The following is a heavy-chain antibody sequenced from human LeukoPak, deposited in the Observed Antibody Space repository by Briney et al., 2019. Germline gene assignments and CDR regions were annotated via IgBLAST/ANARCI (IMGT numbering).Heavy chain of an antibody. CDR2: IYPGESDT. J-gene: IGHJ6*03. CDR3: ARQERKSGYSYGSPGGYYYYMDV. V-gene: IGHV5-51*01. CDR1: GYSCTSYW. Sequence: GESLKISCKGSGYSCTSYWIGWVRQMPGKGLEWMGIIYPGESDTRYSPSFQGQVTISADKSISTAYLQWSSLKASDTAMYYCARQERKSGYSYGSPGGYYYYMDVWGKGTTVTISS. D-gene: IGHD5-18*01.